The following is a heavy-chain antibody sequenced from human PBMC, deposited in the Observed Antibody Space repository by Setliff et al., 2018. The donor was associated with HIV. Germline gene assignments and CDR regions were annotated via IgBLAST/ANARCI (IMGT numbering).Heavy chain of an antibody. J-gene: IGHJ6*02. D-gene: IGHD2-15*01. V-gene: IGHV3-23*01. Sequence: GGSLRLSCAVSGFTFSTYAMSWVRQAPGKGLEWVSTISAGGGSTYYADSVKGRFTISRDNSRNTLYLQMNSLRAEDTAVYYCAKTLPTLYPPHDYYFAMDVWGQGTTVTVSS. CDR2: ISAGGGST. CDR1: GFTFSTYA. CDR3: AKTLPTLYPPHDYYFAMDV.